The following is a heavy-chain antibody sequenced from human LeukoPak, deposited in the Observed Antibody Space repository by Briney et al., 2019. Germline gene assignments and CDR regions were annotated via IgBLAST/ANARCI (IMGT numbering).Heavy chain of an antibody. CDR1: GGSISSSSYY. CDR2: IYYSGST. Sequence: SETLSLTCTVSGGSISSSSYYWGWIRQPPGKGLEWIGSIYYSGSTCYNPSLESRVTISVDTSKNQFSLKLSSVTAADTAVYYCAREHRAVAGFDYWGQGTLVTVSS. V-gene: IGHV4-39*07. D-gene: IGHD6-19*01. CDR3: AREHRAVAGFDY. J-gene: IGHJ4*02.